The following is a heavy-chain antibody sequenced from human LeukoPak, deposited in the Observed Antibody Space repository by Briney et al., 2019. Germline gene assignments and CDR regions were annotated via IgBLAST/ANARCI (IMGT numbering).Heavy chain of an antibody. V-gene: IGHV3-74*01. J-gene: IGHJ4*02. CDR1: GFTFSSHW. D-gene: IGHD7-27*01. CDR3: ARVGRPWGFDY. Sequence: PGGSLRLSCAASGFTFSSHWMHWVRQAPGKGLVWVSRINSDGSSISYADSVKGRFTISRDNAKNSLYLQMNSLRAEDTAVYYCARVGRPWGFDYWGQGTLVTVSS. CDR2: INSDGSSI.